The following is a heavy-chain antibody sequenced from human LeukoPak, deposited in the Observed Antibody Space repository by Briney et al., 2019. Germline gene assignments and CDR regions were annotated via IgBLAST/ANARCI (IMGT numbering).Heavy chain of an antibody. J-gene: IGHJ4*02. Sequence: GGSLRLSCAASGFTFTSYAMSWVRRAPGKGLEWVSAISGSGGSTYYADSVKGQFTISRDNSKNTLYLQMNSLRAEDMAVYYCAKRSVAGTGYYFDCWGQGTLVTVSS. CDR3: AKRSVAGTGYYFDC. CDR1: GFTFTSYA. V-gene: IGHV3-23*01. D-gene: IGHD6-19*01. CDR2: ISGSGGST.